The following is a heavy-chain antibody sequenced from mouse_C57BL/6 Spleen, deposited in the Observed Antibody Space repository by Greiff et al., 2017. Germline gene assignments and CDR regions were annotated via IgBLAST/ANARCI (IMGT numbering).Heavy chain of an antibody. CDR3: AREDYDYDAAMDY. CDR1: GYAFSSYW. D-gene: IGHD2-4*01. CDR2: IYPGDGDT. J-gene: IGHJ4*01. Sequence: QVQLQQSGAELVKPGASVKISCKASGYAFSSYWMNWVKQRPGKGLEWIGQIYPGDGDTNYNGKFKGKATLTADKSSSTDYMQLSSLTSEDSAVYFGAREDYDYDAAMDYWGQGTSVTVSS. V-gene: IGHV1-80*01.